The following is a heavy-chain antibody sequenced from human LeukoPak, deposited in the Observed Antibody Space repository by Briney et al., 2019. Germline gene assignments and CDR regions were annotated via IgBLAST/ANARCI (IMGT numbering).Heavy chain of an antibody. V-gene: IGHV4-34*01. D-gene: IGHD6-19*01. CDR3: ASDKGASGWGLGY. CDR1: GGSFSGYF. CDR2: ITDTGIP. Sequence: KTSETLSLTCALSGGSFSGYFCSWIRQSPGKGLEWIGEITDTGIPNYNPSLKNRGTISVDTSKNQFSLRLTSVTAADTAVYYCASDKGASGWGLGYWGQGTLVTVSS. J-gene: IGHJ4*02.